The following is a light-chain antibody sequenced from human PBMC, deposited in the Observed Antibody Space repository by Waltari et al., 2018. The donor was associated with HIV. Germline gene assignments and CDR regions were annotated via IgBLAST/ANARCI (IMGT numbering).Light chain of an antibody. Sequence: EIVLTQSPATLSLSPGERATLSCRASQSVSSYLAWYQQKPGQATRSLIYEASNRATGITARFIGSGSGTDFTLTISSLEPEDFAVYSCQQHSSWPLTCGGGTKVEIK. J-gene: IGKJ4*01. CDR3: QQHSSWPLT. CDR1: QSVSSY. V-gene: IGKV3-11*01. CDR2: EAS.